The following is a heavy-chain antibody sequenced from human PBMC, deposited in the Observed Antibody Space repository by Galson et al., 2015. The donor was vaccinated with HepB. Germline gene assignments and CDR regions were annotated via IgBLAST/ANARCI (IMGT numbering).Heavy chain of an antibody. CDR3: ARDRGPGIAVPGDWFDP. CDR2: ISAYNGNT. D-gene: IGHD6-19*01. J-gene: IGHJ5*02. CDR1: GYTFTSYG. V-gene: IGHV1-18*01. Sequence: SVKVSCKASGYTFTSYGISWVRQAPGQGLEWMGWISAYNGNTNYAQKLQGRVTMTTDTSTSTAYMELRSLRSDDTAVYYCARDRGPGIAVPGDWFDPWGQGTLVTVSS.